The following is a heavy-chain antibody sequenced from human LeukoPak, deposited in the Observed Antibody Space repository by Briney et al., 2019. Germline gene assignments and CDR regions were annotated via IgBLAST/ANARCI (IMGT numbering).Heavy chain of an antibody. CDR2: ISSSSSYI. CDR3: ATEYYDFWSGYYTADY. Sequence: GGSLRFSCAASGFTFSSYSMNWVRQAPGKGLEWVSSISSSSSYIYYADSVKGRFTISRDNAKNSLYLQMDSLRDEDTAVYYCATEYYDFWSGYYTADYWGQGTLVTVSS. V-gene: IGHV3-21*01. CDR1: GFTFSSYS. D-gene: IGHD3-3*01. J-gene: IGHJ4*02.